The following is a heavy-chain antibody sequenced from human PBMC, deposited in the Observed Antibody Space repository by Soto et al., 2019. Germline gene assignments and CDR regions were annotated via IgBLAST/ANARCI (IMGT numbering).Heavy chain of an antibody. CDR3: ARRAETNGWNGFGADKYYFDF. CDR1: GYTFTSYD. J-gene: IGHJ4*02. Sequence: GASVKVSCKASGYTFTSYDIYWLRQSTGQGLEWMGWMNPNTGNSGYAQKFQGRVTMTSDTSISTAHMELSSLRSEDTAVYYCARRAETNGWNGFGADKYYFDFWGQGTLVTVSS. D-gene: IGHD1-1*01. CDR2: MNPNTGNS. V-gene: IGHV1-8*01.